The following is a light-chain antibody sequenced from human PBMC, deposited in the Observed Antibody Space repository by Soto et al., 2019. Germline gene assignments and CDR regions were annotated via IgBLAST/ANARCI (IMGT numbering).Light chain of an antibody. J-gene: IGKJ3*01. Sequence: DIQMTQSPSSLSASVGDRVTITFQASQDISNYLNWYQQKPGKAPKLLIYDASNLETGVPSRFSGSLGSKGFTCAISTLQPEDIPTYYCQQYYNPRCPVGPRKKVDSK. CDR2: DAS. CDR3: QQYYNPRCP. CDR1: QDISNY. V-gene: IGKV1-33*01.